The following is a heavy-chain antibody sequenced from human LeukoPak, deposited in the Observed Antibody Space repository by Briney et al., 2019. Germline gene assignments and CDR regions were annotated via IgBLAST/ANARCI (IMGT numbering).Heavy chain of an antibody. Sequence: GGSLRLSCAASGFTFSSYDMHWVRQATGKGLEWVSAIGTAGDTFYPGSVKGRFTISRENAKNSLYLQMNSLRVGGTAVYYCARGRYRYDSGSYYKGIDYWGQGTLVTVSS. CDR2: IGTAGDT. J-gene: IGHJ4*02. CDR1: GFTFSSYD. V-gene: IGHV3-13*04. D-gene: IGHD3-10*01. CDR3: ARGRYRYDSGSYYKGIDY.